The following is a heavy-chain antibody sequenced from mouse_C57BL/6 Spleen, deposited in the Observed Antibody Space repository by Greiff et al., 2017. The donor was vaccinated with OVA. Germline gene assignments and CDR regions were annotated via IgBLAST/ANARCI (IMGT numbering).Heavy chain of an antibody. CDR1: GYTFTSYW. V-gene: IGHV1-55*01. J-gene: IGHJ4*01. CDR3: ASVYYDYDVGAMDY. Sequence: VKLQQPGAELVKPGASVKMSCKASGYTFTSYWITWVKQRPGQGLEWIGDIYPGSGSTNYNEKFKSKATLTVDTSSSTAYMQLSSLTSEDSAVYYCASVYYDYDVGAMDYWGQGTSVTVSS. D-gene: IGHD2-4*01. CDR2: IYPGSGST.